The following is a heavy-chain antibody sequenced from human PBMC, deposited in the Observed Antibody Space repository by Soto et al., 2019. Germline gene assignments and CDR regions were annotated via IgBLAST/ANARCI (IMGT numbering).Heavy chain of an antibody. D-gene: IGHD3-16*01. CDR3: ARHNGPLYVGYYYDMNV. V-gene: IGHV4-39*01. Sequence: SETLSLTCTVSGRSISSSSYYWALIRQPPGKGLEWIGSIYYSGYTYYNPSLKSRVTISVDTSKNQFSLKLSSVTAADTAVYYCARHNGPLYVGYYYDMNVWGQGTTVT. CDR2: IYYSGYT. J-gene: IGHJ6*02. CDR1: GRSISSSSYY.